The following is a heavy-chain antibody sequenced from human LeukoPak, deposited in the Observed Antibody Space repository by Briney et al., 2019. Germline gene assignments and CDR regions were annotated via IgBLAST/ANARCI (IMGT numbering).Heavy chain of an antibody. CDR3: ARGGSGWSY. J-gene: IGHJ4*02. CDR2: IDQDGSEK. Sequence: GGSLRLSCAASGFTFSTYWMSWVRQVPGKGLEWVANIDQDGSEKYYVDSVKGRFTISRDNAKNPLYLQMNSLRAEDTAVYYCARGGSGWSYWGQGTLVTVSS. CDR1: GFTFSTYW. V-gene: IGHV3-7*01. D-gene: IGHD6-19*01.